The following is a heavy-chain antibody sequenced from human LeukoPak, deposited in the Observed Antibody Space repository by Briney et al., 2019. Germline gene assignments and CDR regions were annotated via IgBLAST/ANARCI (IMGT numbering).Heavy chain of an antibody. CDR2: FYPDDSDT. CDR3: AKQGRYCSGGSCYSGS. J-gene: IGHJ5*02. V-gene: IGHV5-51*01. Sequence: GESLKISCKGSGYSFTDYWIGWVRQMPGKGLEWMGIFYPDDSDTRYNPSFQGQVTISADKSISTAYLQWSSLKASDTAMYYCAKQGRYCSGGSCYSGSWGQGTLVTVSS. CDR1: GYSFTDYW. D-gene: IGHD2-15*01.